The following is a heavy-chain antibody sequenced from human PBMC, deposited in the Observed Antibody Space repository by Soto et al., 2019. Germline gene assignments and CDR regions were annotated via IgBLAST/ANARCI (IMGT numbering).Heavy chain of an antibody. J-gene: IGHJ6*02. D-gene: IGHD5-12*01. CDR2: IYYSGST. CDR3: AIVSPEHSGYDRVYYYEMDV. V-gene: IGHV4-30-4*01. Sequence: SETLSLTCTVSGGSISSGDYYWSWIRQPPGKGLEWIGYIYYSGSTYYNPSLKSRVTISVDTSKNQFSLKLSSVTAADTAVYYCAIVSPEHSGYDRVYYYEMDVWGQGTTVTVSS. CDR1: GGSISSGDYY.